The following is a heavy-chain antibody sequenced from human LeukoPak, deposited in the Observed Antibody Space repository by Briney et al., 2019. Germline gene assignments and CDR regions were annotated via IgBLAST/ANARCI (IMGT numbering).Heavy chain of an antibody. CDR2: INHSGST. V-gene: IGHV4-39*07. Sequence: PSETLSLTCTVSGGSISSGSYYWSWIRQPPGKGLEWIGEINHSGSTNYNPSLKSRVTISVDTSKNQFSLKLSSVTAADTAVYYCARDLSNPRGYSYNYGEYFQHWGQGTLVTVSS. J-gene: IGHJ1*01. CDR3: ARDLSNPRGYSYNYGEYFQH. CDR1: GGSISSGSYY. D-gene: IGHD5-18*01.